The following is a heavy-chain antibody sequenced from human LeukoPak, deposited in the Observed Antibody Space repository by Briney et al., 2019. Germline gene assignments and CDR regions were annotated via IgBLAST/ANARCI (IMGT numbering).Heavy chain of an antibody. CDR3: ANGWYLDFGGY. V-gene: IGHV3-23*01. CDR2: ISGSGGST. D-gene: IGHD6-19*01. CDR1: GFTFSSYA. Sequence: GGSLRLSCAASGFTFSSYAMSWVRQAPGKGLEWVSAISGSGGSTYYADSVKGRFTISRDNSKNTLYLQMNSLRAEDTAVYYCANGWYLDFGGYWGQGTLVTVSS. J-gene: IGHJ4*02.